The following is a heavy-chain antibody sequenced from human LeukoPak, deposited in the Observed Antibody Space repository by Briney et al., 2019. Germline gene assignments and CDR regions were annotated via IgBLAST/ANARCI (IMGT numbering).Heavy chain of an antibody. CDR2: IYSGGST. CDR1: GFTFSSYW. D-gene: IGHD5-18*01. J-gene: IGHJ4*02. V-gene: IGHV3-53*01. Sequence: PGGSLRLSCAASGFTFSSYWMHWVRQAPGKGLVWVSVIYSGGSTYYADSVKGRFTISRDNSKNTLYLQMNSLRAEDTALYYCARVGGGYSYGPPDHWGQGTLVTVSS. CDR3: ARVGGGYSYGPPDH.